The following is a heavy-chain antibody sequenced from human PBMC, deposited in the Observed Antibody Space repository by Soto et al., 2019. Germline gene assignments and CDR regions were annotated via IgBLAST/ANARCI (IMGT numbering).Heavy chain of an antibody. D-gene: IGHD6-13*01. J-gene: IGHJ4*02. Sequence: EVQLVESGGGLVQPGGSLRLSCAASGFTFSSYWMHWVRQAPGKGLVWVSRIYSDGTSTSYAESVKGRFTISRDNAKSTLYLQMNSLRAEDTAVYYCARENTWGSWPNFDYWGQGTLVTVSS. CDR3: ARENTWGSWPNFDY. CDR2: IYSDGTST. CDR1: GFTFSSYW. V-gene: IGHV3-74*01.